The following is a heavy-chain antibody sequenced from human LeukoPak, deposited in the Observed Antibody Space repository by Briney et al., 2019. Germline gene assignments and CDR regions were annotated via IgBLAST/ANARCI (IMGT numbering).Heavy chain of an antibody. Sequence: SETLSLTCAVYDKSGSGYYWTWFRQVPGKGLEWIGEIDQSGSTNYNPSLKRRVIISVDTSKSQFSLKMTSVTAADTGLYYCARGVDYWGQGTVVTASS. V-gene: IGHV4-34*01. CDR3: ARGVDY. J-gene: IGHJ4*02. CDR1: DKSGSGYY. CDR2: IDQSGST.